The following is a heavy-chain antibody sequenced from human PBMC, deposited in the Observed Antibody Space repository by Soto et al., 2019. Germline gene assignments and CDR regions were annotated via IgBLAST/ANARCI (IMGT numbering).Heavy chain of an antibody. Sequence: QVQLVQSGAEVKKPGASVKVSCKASGYTFTDYYMHWVRQAPGQGLEWMGWINPNSGGTNYAQKFHGRVTMTSDSSINTAYMGLRRLGSDDTAVYFCARVPGPRGAMVYWGQGTLVTFSS. V-gene: IGHV1-2*02. CDR1: GYTFTDYY. D-gene: IGHD2-8*01. J-gene: IGHJ4*02. CDR2: INPNSGGT. CDR3: ARVPGPRGAMVY.